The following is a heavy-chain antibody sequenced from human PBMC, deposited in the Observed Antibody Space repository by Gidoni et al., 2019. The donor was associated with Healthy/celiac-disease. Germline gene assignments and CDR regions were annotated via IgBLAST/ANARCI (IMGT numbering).Heavy chain of an antibody. CDR2: INPSGGST. CDR1: GYTFTSYY. J-gene: IGHJ6*02. V-gene: IGHV1-46*03. CDR3: ARQQPGIAAAGTRSLYYYYYGMDV. Sequence: QVQLVQSGAEGKKPGASVKVSCKASGYTFTSYYMHWGRQAPGQGLEWMGIINPSGGSTSYAQKFQGTVYMELSSLRSEDTAVYYCARQQPGIAAAGTRSLYYYYYGMDVWGQGTTVTVSS. D-gene: IGHD6-13*01.